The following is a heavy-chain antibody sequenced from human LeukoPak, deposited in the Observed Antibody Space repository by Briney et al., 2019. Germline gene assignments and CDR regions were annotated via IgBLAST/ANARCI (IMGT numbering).Heavy chain of an antibody. Sequence: GASVKVSCKASGYTFTSYGISWVRQAPGQGLEWMGWISAYNGNTNYVQKLQGRVTMTTDTSTSTAYMELRSLRSDDTAVYYCARESYYDSSGYYYYYYGMDVWDQGTTVTVSS. V-gene: IGHV1-18*01. D-gene: IGHD3-22*01. J-gene: IGHJ6*02. CDR2: ISAYNGNT. CDR1: GYTFTSYG. CDR3: ARESYYDSSGYYYYYYGMDV.